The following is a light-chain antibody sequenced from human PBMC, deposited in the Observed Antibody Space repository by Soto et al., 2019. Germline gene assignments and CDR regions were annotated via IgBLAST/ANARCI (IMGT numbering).Light chain of an antibody. CDR1: QSVSSN. CDR3: QHYNNWPFT. Sequence: EIVMTQSRATLSVSPGERATLSCRASQSVSSNLAWYQQKPGQPPSLLIYGASARATGIPAKFSGSGSGTEFTLSFSNLQSEDFAVYYCQHYNNWPFTFGQGTKVDIK. J-gene: IGKJ2*01. V-gene: IGKV3-15*01. CDR2: GAS.